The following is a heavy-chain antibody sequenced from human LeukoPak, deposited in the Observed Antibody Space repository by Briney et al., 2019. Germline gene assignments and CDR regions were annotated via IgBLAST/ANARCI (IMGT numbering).Heavy chain of an antibody. Sequence: SGGSLRLSCAASGFTFDDYAMHWVRQAPGKGLEWVSGISWNGGSIGYADSVKGRFTISRDNAKNSLYLQMNSLRAEDTAVYYCAKRGQHSSGWSFYFDSWGQGTLVTVSS. J-gene: IGHJ4*02. CDR3: AKRGQHSSGWSFYFDS. CDR2: ISWNGGSI. D-gene: IGHD6-19*01. V-gene: IGHV3-9*01. CDR1: GFTFDDYA.